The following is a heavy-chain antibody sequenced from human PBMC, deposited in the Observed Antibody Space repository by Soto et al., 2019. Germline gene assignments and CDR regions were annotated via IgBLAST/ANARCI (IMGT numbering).Heavy chain of an antibody. CDR3: ARDQAYCGGDCYPNYYYYGMDV. D-gene: IGHD2-21*02. V-gene: IGHV3-48*02. J-gene: IGHJ6*02. CDR2: ISSSSSTI. Sequence: GGSLRLPCAASGFTFSSYSMNWVRQAPGKGLEWVSYISSSSSTIYYADSVKGRFTISRDNAKNSLYLQMNSLRDEDTAVYYCARDQAYCGGDCYPNYYYYGMDVWGQGTTVTVSS. CDR1: GFTFSSYS.